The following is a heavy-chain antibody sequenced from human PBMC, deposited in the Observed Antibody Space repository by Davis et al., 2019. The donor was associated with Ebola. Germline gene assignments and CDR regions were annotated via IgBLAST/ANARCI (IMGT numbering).Heavy chain of an antibody. D-gene: IGHD1/OR15-1a*01. CDR3: ARGPKGGTTYYFYYYIDV. CDR2: SSTSGGT. CDR1: GGSISSGGYY. V-gene: IGHV4-39*07. Sequence: SETLSLTCTVSGGSISSGGYYWTWIRQPPGKGLQWIGESSTSGGTNYNPSLKSRVTMSLNTSKNQFSLRLSSVTAADTAVYYCARGPKGGTTYYFYYYIDVWGNGTTITVS. J-gene: IGHJ6*03.